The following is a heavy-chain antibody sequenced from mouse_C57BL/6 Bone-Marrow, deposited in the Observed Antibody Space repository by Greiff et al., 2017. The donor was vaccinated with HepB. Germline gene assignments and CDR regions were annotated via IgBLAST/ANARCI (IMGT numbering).Heavy chain of an antibody. D-gene: IGHD1-1*01. CDR1: GYSFTGYY. Sequence: EVQLQQSGPELVKPGASVKISCKASGYSFTGYYMNWVKQSPEKSLEWIGEINPSTGGTTYNQKFKAKATLTVDKSSSTAYMQLKSLTSEDSAVYYCASPYGSRPTWYFDVWGTGTTVTVSS. V-gene: IGHV1-42*01. J-gene: IGHJ1*03. CDR3: ASPYGSRPTWYFDV. CDR2: INPSTGGT.